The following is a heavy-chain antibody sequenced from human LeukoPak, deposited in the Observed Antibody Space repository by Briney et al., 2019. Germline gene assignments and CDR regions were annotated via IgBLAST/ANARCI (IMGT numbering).Heavy chain of an antibody. CDR3: ARDLNGDIDY. V-gene: IGHV1-2*02. CDR1: GYTFTGYY. CDR2: INPNSGGT. Sequence: GTSVKVSCKASGYTFTGYYMHWVRQAPGQGLEWMGWINPNSGGTNYAQKFQGRVSMTRDTSISTAYMELSRLRSDDAAVYYCARDLNGDIDYWGQGTLVTVSS. D-gene: IGHD7-27*01. J-gene: IGHJ4*02.